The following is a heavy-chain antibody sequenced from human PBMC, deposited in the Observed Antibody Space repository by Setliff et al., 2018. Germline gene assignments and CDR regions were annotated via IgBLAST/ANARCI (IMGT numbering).Heavy chain of an antibody. D-gene: IGHD3-22*01. J-gene: IGHJ4*02. Sequence: SVKVSCKASGYTFTSYAISWVRQAPGQGLEWMGRIIPIFGTANYAQKFQGRVTITADKSTSTAYMELSSLRSEDTAVYYCARRRYYYDSSGYRWGGFYFDYWGQGTLVTVSS. CDR1: GYTFTSYA. V-gene: IGHV1-69*06. CDR3: ARRRYYYDSSGYRWGGFYFDY. CDR2: IIPIFGTA.